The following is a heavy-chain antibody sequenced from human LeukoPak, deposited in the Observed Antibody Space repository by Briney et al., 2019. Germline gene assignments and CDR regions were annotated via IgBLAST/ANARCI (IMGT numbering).Heavy chain of an antibody. CDR1: GFTFSSYG. Sequence: GGSLRLSCAASGFTFSSYGMSWVRQAPRKGLEWVSAISGSGGSTYYADSVKGRFTISRDNSKNTLYLQMNSLRAEDTAVYYCAKVRYFDWLHTWGQGTLVTVSS. CDR3: AKVRYFDWLHT. CDR2: ISGSGGST. V-gene: IGHV3-23*01. D-gene: IGHD3-9*01. J-gene: IGHJ5*02.